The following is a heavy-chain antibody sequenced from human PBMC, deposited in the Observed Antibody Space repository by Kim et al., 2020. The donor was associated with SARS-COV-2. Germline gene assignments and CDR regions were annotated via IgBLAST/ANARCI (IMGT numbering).Heavy chain of an antibody. CDR3: ARSEGRASWHQFDY. V-gene: IGHV4-59*01. CDR1: SDSFSAYY. Sequence: SETLSLTCTVSSDSFSAYYWSWIRHLPGKGLEWIGYIFYGGDTNYNPSLRSRVTISWDTSTNQFSLALTSVTDADTAVYYCARSEGRASWHQFDYWGQG. J-gene: IGHJ4*02. CDR2: IFYGGDT.